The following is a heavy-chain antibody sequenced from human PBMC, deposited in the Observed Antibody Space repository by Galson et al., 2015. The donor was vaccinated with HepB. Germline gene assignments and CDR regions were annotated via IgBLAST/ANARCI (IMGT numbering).Heavy chain of an antibody. Sequence: SLRLSCAASGFLFSSYAMTWVRQAPGKGLEWVSVVTGSGARTYYADSVKGRFTISRDNSKNTLYLQMNSLRAEDTAVYYCAKGRAESSSFHFDYWGQGTLVTVSS. CDR1: GFLFSSYA. D-gene: IGHD6-6*01. CDR3: AKGRAESSSFHFDY. V-gene: IGHV3-23*01. CDR2: VTGSGART. J-gene: IGHJ4*02.